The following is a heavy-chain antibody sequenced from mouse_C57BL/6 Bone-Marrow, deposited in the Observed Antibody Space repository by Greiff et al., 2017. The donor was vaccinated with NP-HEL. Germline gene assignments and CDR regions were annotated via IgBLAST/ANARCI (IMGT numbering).Heavy chain of an antibody. D-gene: IGHD3-1*01. CDR3: AKEDFGWYYDV. CDR1: GYTFTNYW. J-gene: IGHJ1*03. Sequence: QVQLQQSGAELVRPGTSVKMSCKASGYTFTNYWIGWVKQRPGHGLEWIGDIYPGCGYTNYNEKFNGKTTLTADKSSSTAYMRCSSLTSEDSAIYYCAKEDFGWYYDVWGTGTTVTVSS. CDR2: IYPGCGYT. V-gene: IGHV1-63*01.